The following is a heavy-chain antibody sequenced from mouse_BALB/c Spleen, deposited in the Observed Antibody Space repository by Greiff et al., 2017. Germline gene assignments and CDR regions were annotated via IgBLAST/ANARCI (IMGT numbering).Heavy chain of an antibody. V-gene: IGHV14-3*02. CDR2: IDPANGNT. J-gene: IGHJ3*01. CDR1: GFNIKDTY. Sequence: VQLQQSGAELVKPGASVKLSCTASGFNIKDTYMHWVKQRPEQGLEWIGRIDPANGNTKYDPKFQGKATITADTSSNTAYLQLSSLTSEDTAVYYCASIPHYDYDVAFADWGQGTLVTVSA. D-gene: IGHD2-4*01. CDR3: ASIPHYDYDVAFAD.